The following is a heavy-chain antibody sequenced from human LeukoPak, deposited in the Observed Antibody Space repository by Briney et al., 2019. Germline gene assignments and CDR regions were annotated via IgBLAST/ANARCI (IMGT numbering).Heavy chain of an antibody. CDR3: ARVFIVVVPAAILDYGMDV. Sequence: GRSLRLSCAASGFTFSSYAMHWVRQAPGKGLEWVAVISYDGSNKYYAGSVKGRFTISRDNSKNTLYLQMNSLRAEDTAVYYCARVFIVVVPAAILDYGMDVWGQGTTVTVSS. D-gene: IGHD2-2*02. J-gene: IGHJ6*02. CDR1: GFTFSSYA. CDR2: ISYDGSNK. V-gene: IGHV3-30-3*01.